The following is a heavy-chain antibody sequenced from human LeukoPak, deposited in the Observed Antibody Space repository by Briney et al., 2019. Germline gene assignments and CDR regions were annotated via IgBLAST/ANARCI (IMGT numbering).Heavy chain of an antibody. J-gene: IGHJ5*02. CDR1: GFTFSSYG. V-gene: IGHV3-23*01. CDR3: AKGGPGFNWFDP. Sequence: GGSLRLSCAASGFTFSSYGMSWVCQAPGKGLEWVSAISGSGDSAYYADSVKGRFTISRDNSKNTLYLQVNSLRAEDTAVYYCAKGGPGFNWFDPWGQGALVTVSS. CDR2: ISGSGDSA.